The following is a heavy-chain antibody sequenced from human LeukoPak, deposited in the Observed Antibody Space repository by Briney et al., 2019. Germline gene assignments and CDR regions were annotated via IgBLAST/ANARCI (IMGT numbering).Heavy chain of an antibody. J-gene: IGHJ5*02. V-gene: IGHV4-4*07. Sequence: SETLSLTCTVSGGSISSYYWSWIRQPAGKGLEWIGRIYTSGSTNYNPSLKSRVTMSVDTSKNQFSLKLSSVTAADTAVYYCARDTPYDSSGYYYVSTWGQGTLVTVSS. CDR1: GGSISSYY. CDR2: IYTSGST. CDR3: ARDTPYDSSGYYYVST. D-gene: IGHD3-22*01.